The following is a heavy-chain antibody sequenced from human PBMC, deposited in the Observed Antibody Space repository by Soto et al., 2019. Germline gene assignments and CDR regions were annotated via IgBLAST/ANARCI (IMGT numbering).Heavy chain of an antibody. V-gene: IGHV3-30*18. J-gene: IGHJ4*02. D-gene: IGHD6-19*01. Sequence: LRLSCAASGFTFSSYGMHWVRQAPGKGLEWVAVISYDGSNKYYADSVKGRFTISRDNSKNTLYLQMNSLRAEDTAVYYCAKGSSSIRGFSYWGQGTLVTVSS. CDR1: GFTFSSYG. CDR2: ISYDGSNK. CDR3: AKGSSSIRGFSY.